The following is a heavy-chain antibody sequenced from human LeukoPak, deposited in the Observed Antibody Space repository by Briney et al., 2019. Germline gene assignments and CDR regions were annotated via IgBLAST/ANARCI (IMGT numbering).Heavy chain of an antibody. CDR3: AREDIVVVPAAPPIKFFDY. D-gene: IGHD2-2*01. V-gene: IGHV4-30-4*08. CDR1: GGSLSSGDYY. Sequence: PSQTLSLTCTVSGGSLSSGDYYWSWIRQPPGKGLEWIGYIYYSGSTYYNPSLKSRVTISVDTSKNQFPLKLSSVTAADTAVYYCAREDIVVVPAAPPIKFFDYWGQGTLVTISS. CDR2: IYYSGST. J-gene: IGHJ4*02.